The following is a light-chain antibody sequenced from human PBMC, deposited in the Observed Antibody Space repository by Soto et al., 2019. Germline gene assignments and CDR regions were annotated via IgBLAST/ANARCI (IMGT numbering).Light chain of an antibody. CDR1: QSINTW. J-gene: IGKJ1*01. CDR3: QQYKTYSRT. V-gene: IGKV1-5*03. Sequence: DIQMTQSPSTPSASVGDRITITCRASQSINTWLAWYQQIPGEAPKLLIYDGSTLERGVPSRFSGSGSGTEFTLTISRLQPEDFATFYCQQYKTYSRTFGQGTTVEVK. CDR2: DGS.